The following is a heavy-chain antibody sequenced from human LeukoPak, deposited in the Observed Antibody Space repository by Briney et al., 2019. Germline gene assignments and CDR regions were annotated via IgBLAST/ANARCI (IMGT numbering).Heavy chain of an antibody. D-gene: IGHD6-19*01. CDR2: ISYDGSNK. V-gene: IGHV3-30*01. J-gene: IGHJ5*02. CDR3: ARGAVAGDR. CDR1: GFTFSSYA. Sequence: GGSLRLSCAASGFTFSSYAMHWVRQAPGKGLEWVAVISYDGSNKYYADSVKGRFTISRDNSKNTLHLQMNSLRAEDTAVYYCARGAVAGDRWGQGTLVTVSS.